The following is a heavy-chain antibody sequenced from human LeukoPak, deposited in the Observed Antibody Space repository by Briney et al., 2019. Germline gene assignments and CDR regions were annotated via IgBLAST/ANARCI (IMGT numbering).Heavy chain of an antibody. CDR3: AKERAGYTNPYYFDY. Sequence: TSETLSLTCAVYGGSFSGYYWSWVRQAPGKGLEWVSTISGSGANTYYADSVRGRFTISRDNSKNTLYLHMNSLRAEDTAVYYCAKERAGYTNPYYFDYWGQGTLVTVSS. CDR2: ISGSGANT. CDR1: GGSFSGYY. J-gene: IGHJ4*02. V-gene: IGHV3-23*01. D-gene: IGHD3-16*02.